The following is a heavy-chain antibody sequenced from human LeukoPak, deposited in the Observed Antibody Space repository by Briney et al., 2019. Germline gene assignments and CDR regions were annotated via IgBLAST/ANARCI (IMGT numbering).Heavy chain of an antibody. Sequence: PSETLSLTCAVYGGSFSGYYWSWIRQPPGKGLEWIGEINHSGSTNYNPSLKSRVTISVDTSKNQFSLKLSSVTAADTAVYYCAREAYHAQSLDYWGQGTLVTVSS. CDR3: AREAYHAQSLDY. CDR2: INHSGST. D-gene: IGHD1-14*01. CDR1: GGSFSGYY. V-gene: IGHV4-34*01. J-gene: IGHJ4*02.